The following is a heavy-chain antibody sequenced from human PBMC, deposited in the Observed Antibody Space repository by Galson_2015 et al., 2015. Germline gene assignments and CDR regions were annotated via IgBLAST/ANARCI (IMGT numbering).Heavy chain of an antibody. V-gene: IGHV3-30*09. Sequence: SLRLSCAASGFSLSSYTLHWVRQPPGMRLGWVALMSHDGTKKSNADSAKGRFGISRDKSTNTLYLQMNSLRVEDTAVYYCARGGMRYSSPSPGDNWGQGTLVTVSS. D-gene: IGHD2-8*01. CDR1: GFSLSSYT. J-gene: IGHJ4*02. CDR2: MSHDGTKK. CDR3: ARGGMRYSSPSPGDN.